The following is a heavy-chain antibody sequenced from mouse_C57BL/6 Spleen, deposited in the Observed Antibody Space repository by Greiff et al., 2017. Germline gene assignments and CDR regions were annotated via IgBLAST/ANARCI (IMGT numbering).Heavy chain of an antibody. CDR2: ISDGGSYT. Sequence: EVMLVESGGGLVKPGGSLKLSCAASGFTFSSYAMSWVRQTPEKRLEWVATISDGGSYTYYPDNVKGRFTISRDNAKNNLYLQMSHLKSEDTAMXYCARGEIYDGYYWFAYWGQGTLVTVSA. J-gene: IGHJ3*01. D-gene: IGHD2-3*01. CDR1: GFTFSSYA. CDR3: ARGEIYDGYYWFAY. V-gene: IGHV5-4*03.